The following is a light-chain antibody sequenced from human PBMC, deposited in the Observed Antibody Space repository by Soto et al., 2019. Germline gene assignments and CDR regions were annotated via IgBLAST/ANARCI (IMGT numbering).Light chain of an antibody. V-gene: IGLV2-14*01. J-gene: IGLJ2*01. CDR1: SSDVGGYNY. Sequence: QSALTQPASVSGSPGQSITISCTGTSSDVGGYNYVSWYQQHPGKAPKLRIYDVSNRPSGVSNRFSGSKSGNTASLTISGFQAEDDAYYYCSSYTSSSTLVFGGGTKLTVL. CDR2: DVS. CDR3: SSYTSSSTLV.